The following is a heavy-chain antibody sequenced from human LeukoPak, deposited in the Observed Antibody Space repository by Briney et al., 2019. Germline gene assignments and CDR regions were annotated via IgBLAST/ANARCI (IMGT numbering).Heavy chain of an antibody. Sequence: SETLSLTCTVSGGSISSYYWSWIRQPAGKGLEWIGSIYYSGSTYYNPSLKSRVTISVDTPKNQFSLRLTSVTAADTAVYYCASLRVPGDFDYWGQGTLVTVSS. CDR1: GGSISSYY. V-gene: IGHV4-4*07. CDR3: ASLRVPGDFDY. J-gene: IGHJ4*02. CDR2: IYYSGST. D-gene: IGHD3-16*01.